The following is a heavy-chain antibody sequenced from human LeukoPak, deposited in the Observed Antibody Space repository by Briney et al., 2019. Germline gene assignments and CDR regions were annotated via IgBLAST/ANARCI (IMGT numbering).Heavy chain of an antibody. V-gene: IGHV3-21*01. D-gene: IGHD3-9*01. CDR1: GFTFSEYS. J-gene: IGHJ3*02. CDR3: ARVSTFSQYDILTGYYRGDAFDI. CDR2: ISSGSSYI. Sequence: PGGSLRLSCTASGFTFSEYSMNWVRQAPGKGLEWVSCISSGSSYIYYADSVKGRFTISRDNARNSLYLQMNSLRAEDTAVYYCARVSTFSQYDILTGYYRGDAFDIWGQGTMVTVSS.